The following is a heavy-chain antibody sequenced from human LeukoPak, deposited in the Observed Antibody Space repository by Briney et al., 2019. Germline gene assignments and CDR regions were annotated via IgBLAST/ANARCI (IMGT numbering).Heavy chain of an antibody. J-gene: IGHJ5*02. CDR1: GFTFSSYS. CDR3: ARVLAVAGKRWLDP. CDR2: ISSSSSYI. D-gene: IGHD6-19*01. Sequence: GGSLKLSCAASGFTFSSYSMNWVRQAPGKGLEWVSSISSSSSYIYYADSVKGRFTISRDNAKNSLYLQMNSLRAEDTAVYYCARVLAVAGKRWLDPWGQGTLVTVSS. V-gene: IGHV3-21*01.